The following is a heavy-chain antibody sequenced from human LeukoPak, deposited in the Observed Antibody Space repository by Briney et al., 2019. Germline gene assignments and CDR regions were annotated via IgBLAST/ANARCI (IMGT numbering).Heavy chain of an antibody. J-gene: IGHJ3*02. V-gene: IGHV3-30*18. CDR1: GFTFSSYA. CDR3: AKNLYDGSSYDAFDI. Sequence: GGSLRLSCAASGFTFSSYAMSWVRQAPGKGLEWVALISYDGSKKYYADSVKGRFTISRDNSKNTLYLEMSSLRAEDTAVYYCAKNLYDGSSYDAFDIWGRGTMVTVSP. CDR2: ISYDGSKK. D-gene: IGHD3-22*01.